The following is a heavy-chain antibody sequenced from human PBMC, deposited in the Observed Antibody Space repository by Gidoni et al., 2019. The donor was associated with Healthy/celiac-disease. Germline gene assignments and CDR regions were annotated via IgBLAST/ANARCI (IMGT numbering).Heavy chain of an antibody. CDR2: IDYSGST. V-gene: IGHV4-31*11. CDR3: ARLPWEPSDDAFDI. CDR1: VGSISSGGYY. Sequence: QLQLQESGPGLVKPSQTLSLTCDVSVGSISSGGYYWSWSSQHPGKGMEWMRYIDYSGSTYYNPSLKSRVTISVDTSKNQCALKLSSVTAADTAVYYGARLPWEPSDDAFDIWGQGTMVTVSS. J-gene: IGHJ3*02. D-gene: IGHD1-26*01.